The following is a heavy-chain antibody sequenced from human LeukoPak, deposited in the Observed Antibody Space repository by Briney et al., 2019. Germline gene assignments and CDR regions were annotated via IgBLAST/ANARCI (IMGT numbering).Heavy chain of an antibody. CDR1: GYTFTGYY. V-gene: IGHV1-2*02. D-gene: IGHD6-19*01. CDR2: IHPNSGGT. Sequence: ASVKVSCKASGYTFTGYYMHWVRQAPGQGLEWMGWIHPNSGGTNYAQKFQGRVTMTRDTSISTAYMELSRLRSDDTAVYYCARDPITAVAGDGFDYWGQGTLVPVSS. J-gene: IGHJ4*02. CDR3: ARDPITAVAGDGFDY.